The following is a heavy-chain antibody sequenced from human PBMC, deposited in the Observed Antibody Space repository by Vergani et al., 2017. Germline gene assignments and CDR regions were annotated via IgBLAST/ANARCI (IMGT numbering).Heavy chain of an antibody. V-gene: IGHV4-30-4*01. CDR2: IYYSGST. Sequence: EAGGGLVQPGGSLRLSCTASGFTFQAFAFHWVRQVSGRGLEWIGYIYYSGSTYYNPSLKSRVTISVDTSKNQFSLKLSSVTAADTAVYYCASYIVVVPAAAPLDAFDIWGQGTMVTVSS. CDR1: GFTFQAFAFH. D-gene: IGHD2-2*01. CDR3: ASYIVVVPAAAPLDAFDI. J-gene: IGHJ3*02.